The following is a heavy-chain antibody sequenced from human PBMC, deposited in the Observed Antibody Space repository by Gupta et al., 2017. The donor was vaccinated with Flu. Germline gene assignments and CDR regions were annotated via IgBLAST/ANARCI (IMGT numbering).Heavy chain of an antibody. D-gene: IGHD4-4*01. J-gene: IGHJ4*02. CDR3: AKGTSNPDH. CDR2: ITGSGGST. CDR1: GITFSSYD. V-gene: IGHV3-23*01. Sequence: GITFSSYDMTWVRQAPGKGLEWVSSITGSGGSTYYADSVKGRFTISRDNSKNTLYLQMNSLRAEDTAVYYCAKGTSNPDHWGQGALVTVSS.